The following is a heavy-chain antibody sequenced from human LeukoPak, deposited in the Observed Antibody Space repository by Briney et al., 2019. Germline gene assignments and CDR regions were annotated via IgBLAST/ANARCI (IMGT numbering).Heavy chain of an antibody. Sequence: PSETLSLTCTVSGDSISSYYWNWIRQPPGKGLEWIGYIYHTGSTNYNPSLKGRVTISVDTSKNQFSLKLISVTAADTAVYYCARGHYDTLTGPYKYYFDFWGQGTLVTVSS. CDR2: IYHTGST. CDR3: ARGHYDTLTGPYKYYFDF. J-gene: IGHJ4*02. D-gene: IGHD3-9*01. V-gene: IGHV4-59*01. CDR1: GDSISSYY.